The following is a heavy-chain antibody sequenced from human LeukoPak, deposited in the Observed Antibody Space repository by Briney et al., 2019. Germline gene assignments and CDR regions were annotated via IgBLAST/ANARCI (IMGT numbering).Heavy chain of an antibody. D-gene: IGHD2-8*01. CDR1: GGPIRGTSYY. CDR2: VSYSGSP. CDR3: VREGTYCTHGVCYEY. V-gene: IGHV4-39*02. Sequence: SETLSLTCIVSGGPIRGTSYYWGWIRQSPGKGLEWIGSVSYSGSPYYNPSLKSRVAISIDTSKNLFSLELTSVTAADTAVYYCVREGTYCTHGVCYEYWGQGTLVTVSS. J-gene: IGHJ4*02.